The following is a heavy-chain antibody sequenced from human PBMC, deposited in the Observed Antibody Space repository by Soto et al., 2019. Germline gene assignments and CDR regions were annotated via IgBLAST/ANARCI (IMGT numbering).Heavy chain of an antibody. V-gene: IGHV1-3*01. CDR3: ASSFTAPAAIGY. Sequence: QVQLVQSGAEVKKPGASVKVSCKASGYTFTSYAMHWVRQAPGQRLEWMGWINAGNGNTKYSQKFQGRFTITRDTTESPAYMELSSLRSEDAAVYYCASSFTAPAAIGYWGQGTLVTVSS. J-gene: IGHJ4*02. CDR1: GYTFTSYA. D-gene: IGHD2-2*02. CDR2: INAGNGNT.